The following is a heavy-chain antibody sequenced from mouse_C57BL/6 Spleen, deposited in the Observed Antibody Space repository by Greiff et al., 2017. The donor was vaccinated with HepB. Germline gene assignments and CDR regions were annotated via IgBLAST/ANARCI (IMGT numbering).Heavy chain of an antibody. J-gene: IGHJ4*01. CDR1: GFTFSSYG. Sequence: EVKLVESGGDLVKPGGSLKLSCAASGFTFSSYGMSWVRQTPDKRLEWVATISSGGSYTYYPDSVKGRFTISRDNAKNTLYLQMSSLKSEDTAMYYCARPRGTNYYAMDYWGQGTSVTVSS. D-gene: IGHD2-14*01. CDR2: ISSGGSYT. V-gene: IGHV5-6*01. CDR3: ARPRGTNYYAMDY.